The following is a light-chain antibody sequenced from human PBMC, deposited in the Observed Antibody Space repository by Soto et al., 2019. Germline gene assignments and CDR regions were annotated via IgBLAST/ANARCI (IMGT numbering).Light chain of an antibody. CDR1: QSVSSN. CDR3: QQYNNWPPLFT. Sequence: EIVITQSPSTLSLSPVERATLSCRASQSVSSNLAWYQQKPGQAPRLLIYGASTRATGIPARFSGSGSGTEFTLTISSLQPEDFAVYYCQQYNNWPPLFTFGPGTKVDNK. J-gene: IGKJ3*01. V-gene: IGKV3-15*01. CDR2: GAS.